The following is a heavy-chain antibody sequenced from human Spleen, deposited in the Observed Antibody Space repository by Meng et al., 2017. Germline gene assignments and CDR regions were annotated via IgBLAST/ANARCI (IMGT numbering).Heavy chain of an antibody. CDR1: GGTFSGYY. CDR3: ARGISVGGTIRCFDP. CDR2: INHSVST. V-gene: IGHV4-34*01. J-gene: IGHJ5*02. Sequence: SETLSLTCAVYGGTFSGYYWSWIRQPPGKGLEWIGRINHSVSTNYNPSLKSRVTISVDTSKNQFSLKLSSVNAADTAVYYCARGISVGGTIRCFDPWGQGTLVTVSS. D-gene: IGHD6-19*01.